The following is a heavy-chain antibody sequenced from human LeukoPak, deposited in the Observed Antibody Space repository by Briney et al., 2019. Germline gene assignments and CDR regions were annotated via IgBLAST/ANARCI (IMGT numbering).Heavy chain of an antibody. D-gene: IGHD4-17*01. J-gene: IGHJ2*01. CDR2: IYPGDSDT. CDR1: GYNFTSYW. Sequence: GESLKISCKGSGYNFTSYWIGWVRQMPGKGLEWMGIIYPGDSDTRYSPSFQGQVTISADKSISTAYLQWSSLKASDTAMYYCVRSLTVTTAWYFDLWGRGTLVIVSS. V-gene: IGHV5-51*01. CDR3: VRSLTVTTAWYFDL.